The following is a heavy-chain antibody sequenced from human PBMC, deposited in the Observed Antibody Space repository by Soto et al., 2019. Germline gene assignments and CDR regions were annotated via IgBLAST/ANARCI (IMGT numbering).Heavy chain of an antibody. Sequence: PXESLKVSCQCSGYTFSNFLIGWVRQLPGKGLEWMGIIYPGDHETRYSPSFHGKVTIPADKSINTAYLQWNSLEASDTASYFCPRSPRSSPYFDYCGQGALVTVSS. CDR3: PRSPRSSPYFDY. J-gene: IGHJ4*02. D-gene: IGHD6-13*01. CDR2: IYPGDHET. CDR1: GYTFSNFL. V-gene: IGHV5-51*01.